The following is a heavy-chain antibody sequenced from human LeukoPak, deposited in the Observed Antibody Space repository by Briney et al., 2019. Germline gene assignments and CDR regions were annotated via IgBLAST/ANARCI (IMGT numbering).Heavy chain of an antibody. CDR3: ARSYYYDSSGYYGDAFDI. CDR2: ILGSGDT. V-gene: IGHV3-66*01. J-gene: IGHJ3*02. CDR1: GFFVTNNY. Sequence: GGSLRLSCAASGFFVTNNYMSWVRQAPGKGLEWVSTILGSGDTWSADSVKGRFTVSRDHLKNTVYLQMNNLEAEDTAVYYCARSYYYDSSGYYGDAFDIWGQGTMVTVSS. D-gene: IGHD3-22*01.